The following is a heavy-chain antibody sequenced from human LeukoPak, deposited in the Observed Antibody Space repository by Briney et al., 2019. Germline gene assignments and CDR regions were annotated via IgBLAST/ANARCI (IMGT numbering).Heavy chain of an antibody. CDR1: GFTVSSNY. Sequence: GGSLSLSGAASGFTVSSNYMSGVRQAPGKGLEWVSVIYSGGSTYYADSVKGRFTISRDYSKNTLYLQMNSLRAEDTAVYYCARRITIYIGMDVWGQGTTVTVSS. CDR2: IYSGGST. J-gene: IGHJ6*02. CDR3: ARRITIYIGMDV. V-gene: IGHV3-66*04. D-gene: IGHD3-9*01.